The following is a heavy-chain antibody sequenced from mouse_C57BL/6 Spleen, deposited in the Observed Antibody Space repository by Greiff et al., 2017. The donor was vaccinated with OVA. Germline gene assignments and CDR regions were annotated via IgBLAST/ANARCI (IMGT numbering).Heavy chain of an antibody. CDR3: ASIYYGRARYFSV. J-gene: IGHJ1*01. D-gene: IGHD1-1*01. CDR1: GYTFTSYW. Sequence: QVQLQQPGTELVKPGASVKLSCKASGYTFTSYWMHWVKQRPGQGLEWIGNINPSNGGTNYNEKCKSKATLTVDKSSSTASMQLSSLTFEDSAVYYCASIYYGRARYFSVWGPGPTVTVSS. V-gene: IGHV1-53*01. CDR2: INPSNGGT.